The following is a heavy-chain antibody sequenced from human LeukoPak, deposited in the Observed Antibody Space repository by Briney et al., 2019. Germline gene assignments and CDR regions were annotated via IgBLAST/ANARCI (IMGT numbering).Heavy chain of an antibody. D-gene: IGHD3-22*01. CDR1: GFTFNNYW. CDR2: INNDGSSA. Sequence: PGGSLRLSCAASGFTFNNYWIHWVRQVPGKGLVWVSRINNDGSSASYVDSVKGRFTISRDSAKNTLYLQMNSLRAEDTAVYYCAKYLIVKVNYFDYWGQGTLVTVSS. CDR3: AKYLIVKVNYFDY. V-gene: IGHV3-74*01. J-gene: IGHJ4*02.